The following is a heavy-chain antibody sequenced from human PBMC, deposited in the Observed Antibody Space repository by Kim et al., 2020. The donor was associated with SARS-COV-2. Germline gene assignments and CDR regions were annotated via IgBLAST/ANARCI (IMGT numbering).Heavy chain of an antibody. CDR2: ISGTGDSK. CDR3: ARMIIAGGQDYFDY. Sequence: GSLRLSCAASGFTFSTYDITWVRHSPGKGLEWVSHISGTGDSKYYADSVKGRFTISRDNSKNTLYLQMNSLRAEDTAVYYCARMIIAGGQDYFDYWGQGTLVTVSS. D-gene: IGHD3-22*01. CDR1: GFTFSTYD. V-gene: IGHV3-23*01. J-gene: IGHJ4*02.